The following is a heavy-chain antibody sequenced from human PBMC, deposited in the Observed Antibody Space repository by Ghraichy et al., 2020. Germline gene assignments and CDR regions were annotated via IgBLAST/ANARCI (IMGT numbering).Heavy chain of an antibody. J-gene: IGHJ4*02. Sequence: GESLNISCAASGFTFDDYAMHWVRQAPGKGLEWVSLISGDGGSTYYADSVKGRFTISRDNSKNSLYLQMNSLRTEDTALYYCAKDYAQTYYFDYWGQGTLVTVSS. CDR2: ISGDGGST. CDR3: AKDYAQTYYFDY. CDR1: GFTFDDYA. V-gene: IGHV3-43*02.